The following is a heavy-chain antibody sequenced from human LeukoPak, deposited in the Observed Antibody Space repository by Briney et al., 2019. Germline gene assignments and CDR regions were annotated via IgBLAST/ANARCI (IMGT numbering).Heavy chain of an antibody. CDR3: AKGTSVTTEYYYYMDV. CDR1: GFTFSSYA. D-gene: IGHD4-17*01. CDR2: ISGSGGST. V-gene: IGHV3-23*01. J-gene: IGHJ6*03. Sequence: GGSLRLSCAASGFTFSSYAMSWVRQAPGKGLEWVSAISGSGGSTYYADSVKGRFTISRDNSKNTLYLQMNSLRAEDTAVYYCAKGTSVTTEYYYYMDVWGKGTTVTVSS.